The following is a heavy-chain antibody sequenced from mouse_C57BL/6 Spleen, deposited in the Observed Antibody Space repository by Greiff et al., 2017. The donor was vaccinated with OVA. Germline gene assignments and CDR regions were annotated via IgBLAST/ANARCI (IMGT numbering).Heavy chain of an antibody. CDR1: GYTFTSYW. CDR2: IYPGSGST. J-gene: IGHJ3*01. D-gene: IGHD1-1*01. V-gene: IGHV1-55*01. CDR3: ARYFYGSFPWFAY. Sequence: QVQLQQPGAELVKPGASVKMSCKASGYTFTSYWITWVKQRPGQGLEWIGDIYPGSGSTNYNEKFKSKATLTVDTLSSTAYMQLSSLTSGDSAVYYCARYFYGSFPWFAYWGQGALVTFSA.